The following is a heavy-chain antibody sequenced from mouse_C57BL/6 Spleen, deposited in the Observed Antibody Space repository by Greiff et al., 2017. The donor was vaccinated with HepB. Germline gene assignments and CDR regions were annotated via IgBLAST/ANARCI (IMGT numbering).Heavy chain of an antibody. CDR2: IYPRSGNT. J-gene: IGHJ2*01. Sequence: VKLQESGAELARPGASVKLSCKASGYTFTSYGISWVKQRTGQGLEWIGEIYPRSGNTYYNEKFKGKATLTADKSSSTAYMELRSLTSEDSAVYFCAREMVSSAVAFDYWGQGTTLTVSS. D-gene: IGHD6-1*01. V-gene: IGHV1-81*01. CDR1: GYTFTSYG. CDR3: AREMVSSAVAFDY.